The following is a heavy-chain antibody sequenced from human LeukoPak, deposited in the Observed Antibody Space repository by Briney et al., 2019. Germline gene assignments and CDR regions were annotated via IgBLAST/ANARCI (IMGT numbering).Heavy chain of an antibody. V-gene: IGHV4-59*01. CDR2: IYYSGST. CDR3: ATVEMATGKADY. CDR1: GGSIYNYY. J-gene: IGHJ4*02. D-gene: IGHD5-24*01. Sequence: SETLSLTCTVSGGSIYNYYWSWIRQPPGKGLEWIGYIYYSGSTNYNPSLKSRVTISVDTSKNQFSLKLSSVTAADTAVYYCATVEMATGKADYWGQGTLVTVSS.